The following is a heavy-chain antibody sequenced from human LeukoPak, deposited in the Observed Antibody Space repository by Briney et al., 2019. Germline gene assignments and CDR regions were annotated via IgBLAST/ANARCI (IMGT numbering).Heavy chain of an antibody. D-gene: IGHD3-9*01. J-gene: IGHJ3*02. V-gene: IGHV4-34*01. CDR1: GGSCSGYY. CDR3: AREGTGYNAFDI. CDR2: INHSGST. Sequence: SETLSLTCAVYGGSCSGYYWSWIRQPPGKGLEWIGEINHSGSTNYNPSLKSRVTISVDTSKNQFSLKLRSVTAAATAVYYCAREGTGYNAFDIWGQGTMVTVSS.